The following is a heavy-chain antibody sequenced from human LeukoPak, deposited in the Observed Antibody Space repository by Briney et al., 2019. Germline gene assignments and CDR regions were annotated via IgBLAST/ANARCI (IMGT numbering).Heavy chain of an antibody. Sequence: SETLSLTCTVSGHSISSGYHWGWIRQPPGKGLEWIGYIYYSGSTNYNPSLKSRVTISVDTSKNQFSLKLSSVTAADTAVYYCARVSYAVFYYYMDVWGKGTTVTVSS. CDR3: ARVSYAVFYYYMDV. V-gene: IGHV4-61*01. D-gene: IGHD3-10*01. CDR1: GHSISSGYH. CDR2: IYYSGST. J-gene: IGHJ6*03.